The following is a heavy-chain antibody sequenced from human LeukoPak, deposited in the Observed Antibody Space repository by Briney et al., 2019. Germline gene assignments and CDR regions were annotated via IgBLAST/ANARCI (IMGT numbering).Heavy chain of an antibody. Sequence: ASVKVSCKASGYTFTGYYMHWVRQAPGQGLEWMGWINPNSGGTNYAQKFQGRVTMTRDTSISTAYMELSRLRSDDTAVYYCARDPYRIQLWSDYYYMDVWGKGTTVTVSS. CDR1: GYTFTGYY. J-gene: IGHJ6*03. D-gene: IGHD5-18*01. CDR2: INPNSGGT. V-gene: IGHV1-2*02. CDR3: ARDPYRIQLWSDYYYMDV.